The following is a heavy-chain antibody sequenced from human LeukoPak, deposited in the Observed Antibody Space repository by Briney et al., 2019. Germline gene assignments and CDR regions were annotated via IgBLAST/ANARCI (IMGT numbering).Heavy chain of an antibody. CDR3: ARAPLAVAGTENDAFDI. CDR2: ISAYNGNT. D-gene: IGHD6-19*01. V-gene: IGHV1-18*01. CDR1: GDTFTSYG. Sequence: GASVKVSCKASGDTFTSYGISWVRQAPGQGLEWMGWISAYNGNTNYAQKLQGRVTMTTDTSTSTAYMELRSPRSDDTAVYYCARAPLAVAGTENDAFDIWGQGTMVTVSS. J-gene: IGHJ3*02.